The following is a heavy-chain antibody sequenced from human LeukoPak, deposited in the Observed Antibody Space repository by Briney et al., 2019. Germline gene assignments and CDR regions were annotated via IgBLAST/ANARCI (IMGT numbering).Heavy chain of an antibody. D-gene: IGHD6-19*01. J-gene: IGHJ4*02. Sequence: ASVKVSCKASGYTFTGYYMHWVRQAPGQGPEWMGWINPNSGGTNYAQKFQGWVTMTRDTSISTAYMELSRLRSDDTAVYYCARDRWAVAGNFDYWGQGTLVTVSS. CDR3: ARDRWAVAGNFDY. CDR2: INPNSGGT. CDR1: GYTFTGYY. V-gene: IGHV1-2*04.